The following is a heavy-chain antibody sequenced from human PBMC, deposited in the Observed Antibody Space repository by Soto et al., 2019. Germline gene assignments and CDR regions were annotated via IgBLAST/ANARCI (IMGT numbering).Heavy chain of an antibody. V-gene: IGHV3-53*01. CDR3: AKVTYYYDTSVYYYFDY. CDR2: HYSGGST. CDR1: GFSVSSNY. D-gene: IGHD3-22*01. J-gene: IGHJ4*02. Sequence: GGSLRLSCAISGFSVSSNYLSWVRQAPGKGLEWVSVHYSGGSTYYADSVKGRFTISRDNSKNTLYLQMNSLRAEDTAVYYCAKVTYYYDTSVYYYFDYWGQGTQVTVSS.